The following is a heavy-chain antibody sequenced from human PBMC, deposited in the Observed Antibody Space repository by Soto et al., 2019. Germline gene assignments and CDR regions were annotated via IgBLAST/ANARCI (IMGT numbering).Heavy chain of an antibody. J-gene: IGHJ4*02. Sequence: PGESLKISCKGSGYSFNNYWIAWVRQMPGKGLEWMGIIYPGDSNTRYSPSFQGQVIISADKSITTAYLQWSSLRAEDMAVYYCARGPGYYFDYWGQGTLVTVSS. CDR3: ARGPGYYFDY. CDR1: GYSFNNYW. V-gene: IGHV5-51*01. CDR2: IYPGDSNT.